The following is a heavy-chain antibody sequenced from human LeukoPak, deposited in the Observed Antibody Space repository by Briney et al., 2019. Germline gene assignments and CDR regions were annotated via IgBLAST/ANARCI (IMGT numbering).Heavy chain of an antibody. D-gene: IGHD3-16*01. Sequence: GGSLRLSSAASGFTFSSYWMNWARQAPGKGLEWVASINHNGNVNYYVDSVKGRFTISRDNAKNSLYLQMSNLRAEDTVVYFCARGGGLDVWGQGATVTVSS. CDR2: INHNGNVN. J-gene: IGHJ6*02. CDR3: ARGGGLDV. V-gene: IGHV3-7*03. CDR1: GFTFSSYW.